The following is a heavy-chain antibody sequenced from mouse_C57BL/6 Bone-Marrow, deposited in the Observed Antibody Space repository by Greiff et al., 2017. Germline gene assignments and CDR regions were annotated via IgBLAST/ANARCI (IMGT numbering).Heavy chain of an antibody. Sequence: QVQLKQSGAEPVKPGASVKIFCKASGHAFSSHRMNWVKPRPGTGLEWIGQIYSGEGDTNYNGKFQGKATLTADKSSSTAYMQLSSLTSEDSAVYFCARYGHPYYAMDYWGQGTSVTVSS. D-gene: IGHD1-1*02. V-gene: IGHV1-80*01. CDR2: IYSGEGDT. J-gene: IGHJ4*01. CDR3: ARYGHPYYAMDY. CDR1: GHAFSSHR.